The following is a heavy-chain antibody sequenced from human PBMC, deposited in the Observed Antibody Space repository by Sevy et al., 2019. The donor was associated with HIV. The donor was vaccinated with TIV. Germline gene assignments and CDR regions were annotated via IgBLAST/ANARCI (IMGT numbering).Heavy chain of an antibody. CDR1: GGSISSYF. D-gene: IGHD1-1*01. Sequence: SETLSLTCSVSGGSISSYFWTWVRQSPGKGLEWIGNIYFTGNTDYSPSLKSRFTLSLDTSKSHFSLILNSVTAADTAVDYCARDTTTRPRVLDYWGQGTLVTVSS. V-gene: IGHV4-59*01. CDR3: ARDTTTRPRVLDY. CDR2: IYFTGNT. J-gene: IGHJ4*02.